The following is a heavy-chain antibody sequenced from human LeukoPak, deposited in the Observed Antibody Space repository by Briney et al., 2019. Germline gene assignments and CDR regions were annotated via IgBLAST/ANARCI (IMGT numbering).Heavy chain of an antibody. CDR3: ARDRYSGYDWDFDY. CDR2: INPNSGGT. Sequence: ASVKVSCKASGYTFTGYYMHWVRQAPGQGLEWMGRINPNSGGTNYAQKFQGRVTMTRDTSISTACMELSRLRSDDTAVYYCARDRYSGYDWDFDYWGQGTLVTVSS. D-gene: IGHD5-12*01. V-gene: IGHV1-2*06. CDR1: GYTFTGYY. J-gene: IGHJ4*02.